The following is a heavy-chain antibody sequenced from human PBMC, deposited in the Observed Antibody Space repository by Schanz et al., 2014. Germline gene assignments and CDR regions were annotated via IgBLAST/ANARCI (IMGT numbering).Heavy chain of an antibody. CDR2: INSDGSTT. D-gene: IGHD3-10*01. CDR3: ARAPPLVRGIAGWFGP. CDR1: GFTFSSYW. Sequence: EVQLVESGGGLVQPGGSLRLSCAASGFTFSSYWMHWVRQAPGKGLVWVSRINSDGSTTIYADSVKGRFTISRDNAKTPLYLQMNSRRADDTAVYYCARAPPLVRGIAGWFGPWGQGSLVTVSS. J-gene: IGHJ5*02. V-gene: IGHV3-74*01.